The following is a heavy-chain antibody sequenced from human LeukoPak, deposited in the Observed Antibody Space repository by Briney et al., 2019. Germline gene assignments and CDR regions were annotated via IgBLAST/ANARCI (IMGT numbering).Heavy chain of an antibody. CDR1: GFSLSTSGVG. CDR3: SHYAYGSGSYDPCY. J-gene: IGHJ4*02. V-gene: IGHV2-5*01. Sequence: SGPTLVKPTQTLTLTCIFSGFSLSTSGVGVGWIRQPPGKALERLALIYWNDDKRYSPSLKSRLTITKDTSKNQVVLTNTHIEPGDTACDFLSHYAYGSGSYDPCYLGQGTLVTGSS. CDR2: IYWNDDK. D-gene: IGHD3-10*01.